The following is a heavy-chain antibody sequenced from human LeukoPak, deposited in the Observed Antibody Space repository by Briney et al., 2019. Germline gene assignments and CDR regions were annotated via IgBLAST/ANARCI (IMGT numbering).Heavy chain of an antibody. CDR1: GFTFSSYW. D-gene: IGHD1-26*01. CDR3: ARDSSGSYYDWFDP. V-gene: IGHV3-21*01. Sequence: GGSLRLSCAASGFTFSSYWMSWVRQALGKGLEWISSISSSSSYIYYADSVKGRFTISRDNAKNSLYLQMNSLRAEDTAVYYCARDSSGSYYDWFDPWGQGTLVTVSS. CDR2: ISSSSSYI. J-gene: IGHJ5*02.